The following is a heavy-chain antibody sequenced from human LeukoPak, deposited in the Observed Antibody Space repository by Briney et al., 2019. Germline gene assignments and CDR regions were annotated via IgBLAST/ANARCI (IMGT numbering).Heavy chain of an antibody. V-gene: IGHV1-69*13. D-gene: IGHD1-26*01. J-gene: IGHJ4*02. CDR1: GYTFTGYY. CDR2: IIPFLDTP. Sequence: SVKVSCKASGYTFTGYYMHWVRQAPGHGLEWMGGIIPFLDTPNYAQNFQGRVTIAADESTTTVFMELSSLRSEDTAFYYCARGGSYSMAIDFWGQGTLVTVSS. CDR3: ARGGSYSMAIDF.